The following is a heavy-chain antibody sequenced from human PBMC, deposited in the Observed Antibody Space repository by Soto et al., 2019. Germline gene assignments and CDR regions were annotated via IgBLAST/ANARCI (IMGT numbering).Heavy chain of an antibody. Sequence: EVQLVESGGGLVKPGGSLRLSCAASGFTFSSYSMNWVRQAPGKGLEWVSSISSSSSYIYYADSVKGRFTISRDNAKNSLYLQMNSLRAEDTAVYYCAREVGDDPNHYYFDYWGQGTLVTVSS. CDR2: ISSSSSYI. D-gene: IGHD1-26*01. J-gene: IGHJ4*02. V-gene: IGHV3-21*01. CDR3: AREVGDDPNHYYFDY. CDR1: GFTFSSYS.